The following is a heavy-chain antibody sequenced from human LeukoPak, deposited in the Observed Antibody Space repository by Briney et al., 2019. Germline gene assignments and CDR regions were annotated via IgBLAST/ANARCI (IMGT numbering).Heavy chain of an antibody. V-gene: IGHV3-30*18. CDR1: GFIFSSYG. CDR3: AKDSAGAAGTTTIKAYYGMDV. Sequence: PGRSLRLSCAASGFIFSSYGMHWVRQAPGKGLEWVAVISYDGSNKYYADSVKGRFTISRDNSKNTLYLQMNSLRAEDTAVYYCAKDSAGAAGTTTIKAYYGMDVWGQGTTVTVSS. D-gene: IGHD6-13*01. J-gene: IGHJ6*02. CDR2: ISYDGSNK.